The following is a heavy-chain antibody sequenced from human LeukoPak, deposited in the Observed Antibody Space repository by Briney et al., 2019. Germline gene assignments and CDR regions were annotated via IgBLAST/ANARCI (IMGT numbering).Heavy chain of an antibody. J-gene: IGHJ4*02. D-gene: IGHD2-21*01. V-gene: IGHV3-74*01. CDR3: ARDLWSNSVDY. CDR2: INNDGSST. CDR1: GFTFSSYW. Sequence: GGSLRLSCAASGFTFSSYWMHWVRQAPGKGLVWVSRINNDGSSTSYADSVKGRFTISRDNAKNTLYLQMNSLRAEDTAVYYCARDLWSNSVDYWGQGTLVTVSS.